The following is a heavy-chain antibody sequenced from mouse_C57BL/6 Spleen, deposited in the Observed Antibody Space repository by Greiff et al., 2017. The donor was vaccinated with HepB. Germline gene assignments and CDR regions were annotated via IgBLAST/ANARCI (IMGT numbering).Heavy chain of an antibody. V-gene: IGHV5-6*01. CDR1: GFTFSSYG. Sequence: DVQLQESGGDLVKPGGSLKLSCAASGFTFSSYGMSWVRQTPDKRLEWVATISSGGSYTYYPDSVKGRFTISRDNAKNTLYLQMSSLKSEDTAMYYWARGGYYAMDYWGQGTSVTVSS. CDR3: ARGGYYAMDY. CDR2: ISSGGSYT. J-gene: IGHJ4*01.